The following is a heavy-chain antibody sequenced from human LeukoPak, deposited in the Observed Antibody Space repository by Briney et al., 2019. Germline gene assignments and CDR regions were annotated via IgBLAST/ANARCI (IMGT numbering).Heavy chain of an antibody. V-gene: IGHV3-53*01. D-gene: IGHD6-19*01. CDR3: ARARGGWYVFDY. CDR2: IYSGGST. CDR1: GFTVSSNY. J-gene: IGHJ4*02. Sequence: GGSLRLSCAASGFTVSSNYMSWVRQAPGKGLEWVSVIYSGGSTYYADSVKGRFTISRDNSKNTLYLRMNSLRAEDTAVYYCARARGGWYVFDYWGQGTLVTVSS.